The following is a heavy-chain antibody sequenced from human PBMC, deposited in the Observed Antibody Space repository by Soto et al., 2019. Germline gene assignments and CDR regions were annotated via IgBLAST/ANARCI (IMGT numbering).Heavy chain of an antibody. CDR2: ISGSGGDT. D-gene: IGHD3-3*01. CDR1: GFTFTSYA. CDR3: XXXXXXXXYNTGLDS. Sequence: EVQLLESGGGLVQPGGSLRLSCSASGFTFTSYAMSWVRXXPGKGLQWVSGISGSGGDTKSADSVKGRFTISRDNFKNIXXXXXXXXRXXXTXXXXXXXXXXXXXYNTGLDSWGQGTLVTVSS. J-gene: IGHJ4*02. V-gene: IGHV3-23*01.